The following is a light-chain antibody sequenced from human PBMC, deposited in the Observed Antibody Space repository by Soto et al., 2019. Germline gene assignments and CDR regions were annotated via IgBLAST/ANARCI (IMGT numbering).Light chain of an antibody. CDR1: QTISSW. J-gene: IGKJ1*01. CDR3: QQYNSYTWT. Sequence: DIQMTQSPSTLSASVGDRVTITCRASQTISSWLAWYQQKPGKAPTLLIYDASTLERGVPSRFSGSGSGTEFTLTISSLQPDDFATYYCQQYNSYTWTFGQGTKVDIK. CDR2: DAS. V-gene: IGKV1-5*01.